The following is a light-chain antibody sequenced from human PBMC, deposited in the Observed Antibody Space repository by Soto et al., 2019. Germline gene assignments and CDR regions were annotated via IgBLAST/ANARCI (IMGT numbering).Light chain of an antibody. CDR1: SGHSSYA. J-gene: IGLJ2*01. CDR3: QNWGTGFQV. CDR2: LNNDGSH. V-gene: IGLV4-69*01. Sequence: QSVLTQSPSASASLGASVKLTCTLSSGHSSYAIAWHQKQPGKGPRYLMDLNNDGSHSKGDGIPDRFSGSSSGAERYLIISILQSEDEADYYCQNWGTGFQVFGGGTKLTVL.